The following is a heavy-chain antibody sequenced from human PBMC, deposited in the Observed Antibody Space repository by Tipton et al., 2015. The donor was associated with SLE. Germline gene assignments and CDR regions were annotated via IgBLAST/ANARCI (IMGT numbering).Heavy chain of an antibody. D-gene: IGHD5-12*01. CDR2: IYYSGRT. CDR1: GGSIGSDNDY. J-gene: IGHJ4*02. CDR3: ARADGATGLDY. V-gene: IGHV4-39*07. Sequence: TLSLTCTVSGGSIGSDNDYWGWIRQPPGKGLEWIGSIYYSGRTYYNPSLKSRVTVSVDTSKNQFSLKLISVTAADTAVYYCARADGATGLDYWGQGTLVTVSS.